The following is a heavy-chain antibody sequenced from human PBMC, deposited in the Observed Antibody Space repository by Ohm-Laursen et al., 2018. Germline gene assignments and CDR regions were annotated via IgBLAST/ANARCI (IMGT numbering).Heavy chain of an antibody. J-gene: IGHJ4*02. V-gene: IGHV1-2*02. CDR2: INPNSGGT. D-gene: IGHD6-19*01. CDR1: GYTFTAYY. CDR3: ASSQYSTGWYHNIDY. Sequence: GSSVKVSCKASGYTFTAYYMHWVRQAPGQGLEWMAWINPNSGGTNYAQKFQGRVTMTRDTSISTAYMELSRLRSDDTAVYYCASSQYSTGWYHNIDYWGQGTLVTVSS.